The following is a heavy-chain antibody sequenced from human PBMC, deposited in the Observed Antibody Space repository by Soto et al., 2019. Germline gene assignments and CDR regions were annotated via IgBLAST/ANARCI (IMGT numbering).Heavy chain of an antibody. V-gene: IGHV1-46*01. CDR2: INPGGGTT. CDR1: GYSFTSYH. D-gene: IGHD2-8*01. Sequence: QVQLVQSGAEVRKPGAPVRLSCKASGYSFTSYHIHWVRQAPGQGLEWMGIINPGGGTTSYAQKFQGRVTMTRDTSARTVYMELSSLKSNDTAVYYCARVKDIALLMVGFDPWGQGTLVTVSS. J-gene: IGHJ5*02. CDR3: ARVKDIALLMVGFDP.